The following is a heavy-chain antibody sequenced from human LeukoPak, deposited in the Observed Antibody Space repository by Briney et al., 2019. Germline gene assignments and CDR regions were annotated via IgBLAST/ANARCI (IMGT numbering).Heavy chain of an antibody. Sequence: PSETLSLTWTVSGGSISSYYWSWIRQPPGKGLEWIGYIYYSGSTNYNPSLKSRVTISVDTSKNQFSLKLSSVTAADTAVYYCARVRRTTDHYFDYWGQGTLVTVSS. J-gene: IGHJ4*02. D-gene: IGHD1-1*01. V-gene: IGHV4-59*01. CDR3: ARVRRTTDHYFDY. CDR1: GGSISSYY. CDR2: IYYSGST.